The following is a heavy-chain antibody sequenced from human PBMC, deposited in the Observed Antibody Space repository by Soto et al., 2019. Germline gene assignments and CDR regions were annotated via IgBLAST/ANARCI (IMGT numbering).Heavy chain of an antibody. D-gene: IGHD1-1*01. Sequence: GESLQISCKGSGYSFTSFWIGWVRQMPGKGLEWMGIIYPGDSDTRYTPSFHGQVTISIDKSNSTAFLHWSSLRASDTAMYYCARRNNDYYSGVDVWGQGTTVTVSS. J-gene: IGHJ6*02. CDR3: ARRNNDYYSGVDV. V-gene: IGHV5-51*01. CDR2: IYPGDSDT. CDR1: GYSFTSFW.